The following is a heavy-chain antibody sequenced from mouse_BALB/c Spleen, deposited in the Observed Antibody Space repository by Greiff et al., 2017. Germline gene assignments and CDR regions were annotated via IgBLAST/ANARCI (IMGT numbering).Heavy chain of an antibody. CDR2: IYPGSGST. V-gene: IGHV1S22*01. D-gene: IGHD1-1*01. CDR1: GYTFTSYW. J-gene: IGHJ4*01. Sequence: LQQPGSELVRPGASVKLSCKASGYTFTSYWMHWVKQRPGQGLEWIGNIYPGSGSTNYDEKFKSKATLTVDTSSSTAYMQLSSLTSEDSAVYYCTRNYYYGSSYDYYAMDYWGQGTSVTVSS. CDR3: TRNYYYGSSYDYYAMDY.